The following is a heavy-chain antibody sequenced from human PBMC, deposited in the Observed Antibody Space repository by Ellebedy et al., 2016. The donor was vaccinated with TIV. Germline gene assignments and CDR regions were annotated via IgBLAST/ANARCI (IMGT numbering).Heavy chain of an antibody. J-gene: IGHJ6*02. D-gene: IGHD2-2*01. Sequence: MPSETLSLTSALSGGSISSINWWGWVRHPPGKGLEWIGEIYHSGSTNYNPSLKSRVTISVDKSKNQSSLRLSSVTAADTAVYYCARDQQFPAAHFVSGMDVWGQGTTVTVSS. V-gene: IGHV4-4*02. CDR2: IYHSGST. CDR3: ARDQQFPAAHFVSGMDV. CDR1: GGSISSINW.